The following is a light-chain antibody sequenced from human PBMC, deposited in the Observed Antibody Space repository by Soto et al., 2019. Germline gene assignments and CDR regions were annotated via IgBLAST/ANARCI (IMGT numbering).Light chain of an antibody. J-gene: IGKJ4*01. CDR2: GAS. V-gene: IGKV3D-15*01. Sequence: TVMTQSSATLSVSPGERATLSCRASQSVSSKLAWYQQKNGQAPRLLIYGASTRATGIPARFSGCGSGTEFTLSISSLQSEDFAVYYCQQFSSYPLTFGGGTKVDIK. CDR1: QSVSSK. CDR3: QQFSSYPLT.